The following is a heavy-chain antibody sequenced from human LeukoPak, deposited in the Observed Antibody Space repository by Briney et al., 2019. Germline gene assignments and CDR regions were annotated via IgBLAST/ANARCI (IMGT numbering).Heavy chain of an antibody. CDR1: GCTFDSYS. Sequence: GLARRLSCAASGCTFDSYSMTWVRQAPGKGLDWVSTVSAIGAGTYFADSVKGRFTISRDNSKNTLYLQINYLRAEDTAVYSCENNGGVAVAGSFDNWGQGTLVSVSS. J-gene: IGHJ4*02. CDR3: ENNGGVAVAGSFDN. CDR2: VSAIGAGT. D-gene: IGHD6-19*01. V-gene: IGHV3-23*01.